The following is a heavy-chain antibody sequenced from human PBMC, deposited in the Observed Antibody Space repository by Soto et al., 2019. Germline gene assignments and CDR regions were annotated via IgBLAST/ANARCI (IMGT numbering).Heavy chain of an antibody. D-gene: IGHD3-22*01. CDR3: VGYYYNTRGYYYDY. J-gene: IGHJ4*02. CDR1: GGTFSSFA. CDR2: IIPIFDTA. V-gene: IGHV1-69*13. Sequence: ASVKVSCKASGGTFSSFAISWVRQAPGQGLEWMARIIPIFDTANYAQKFQGRVTVTADESTSTAYMELSSLRSEDTAVYYCVGYYYNTRGYYYDYWGQGTLVTVSS.